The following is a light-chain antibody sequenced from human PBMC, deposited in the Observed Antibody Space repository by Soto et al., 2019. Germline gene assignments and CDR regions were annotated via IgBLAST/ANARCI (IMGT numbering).Light chain of an antibody. CDR3: QQYGSSGR. V-gene: IGKV3-20*01. J-gene: IGKJ1*01. Sequence: IVLTQSPATLSLSPEERATLSCRASQSVSSYLAWYQQKPGQAPRLLIYGASNRATGIPDRFSGSGSGTDFTLTISRLEPEDFAVYYCQQYGSSGRFGQRTKV. CDR2: GAS. CDR1: QSVSSY.